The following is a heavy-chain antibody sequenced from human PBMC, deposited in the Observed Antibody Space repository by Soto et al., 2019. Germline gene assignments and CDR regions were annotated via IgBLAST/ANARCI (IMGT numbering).Heavy chain of an antibody. Sequence: QVQLVQSGAEVKKPGASVRVSCKASGYIFTTHAIHWVRQAPGQRLQWLGRINGGNGDTKYSEKFQGRVTITRDTSASTAYVELSSLRSEDTAIYYCARDRYCGSGSYNYFDYWGQGTVVTVSS. CDR3: ARDRYCGSGSYNYFDY. D-gene: IGHD3-10*01. CDR2: INGGNGDT. J-gene: IGHJ4*02. V-gene: IGHV1-3*01. CDR1: GYIFTTHA.